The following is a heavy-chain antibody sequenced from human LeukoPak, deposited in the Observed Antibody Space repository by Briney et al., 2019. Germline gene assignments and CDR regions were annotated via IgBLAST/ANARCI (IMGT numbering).Heavy chain of an antibody. Sequence: PSETLSLTCTVSGGSISSGGYYWSWIRQHPGKGLEWIGYIYYSGSTYYNPSLKSRITISVDTSKNQFSLKLSSVTAADTAVYYCARASRITMIVVVMRLGAFDIWGQGTMVTVSS. D-gene: IGHD3-22*01. V-gene: IGHV4-31*03. CDR2: IYYSGST. J-gene: IGHJ3*02. CDR3: ARASRITMIVVVMRLGAFDI. CDR1: GGSISSGGYY.